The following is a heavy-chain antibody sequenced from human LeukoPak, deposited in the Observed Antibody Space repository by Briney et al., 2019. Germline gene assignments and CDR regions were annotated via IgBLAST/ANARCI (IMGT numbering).Heavy chain of an antibody. CDR2: ISGSGGST. J-gene: IGHJ4*02. Sequence: GGSLRLSCAASGFRFTSYAMIWIRQVPGKGLEWVAGISGSGGSTYYSAPVKGRFTISRDTSDNTLHLDMSTLTTDDTAVYFCAKLGAYRVYSFIDFWGQGIPVTVSS. D-gene: IGHD3-16*01. V-gene: IGHV3-23*01. CDR1: GFRFTSYA. CDR3: AKLGAYRVYSFIDF.